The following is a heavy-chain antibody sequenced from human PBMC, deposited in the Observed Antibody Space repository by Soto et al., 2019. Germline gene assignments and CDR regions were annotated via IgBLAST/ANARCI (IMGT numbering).Heavy chain of an antibody. V-gene: IGHV3-23*01. D-gene: IGHD2-21*02. CDR1: GFTFSTDA. CDR2: ISGSGDGT. CDR3: AKGCANDCYILDY. Sequence: GGSLRLSCAASGFTFSTDAMNWVRQAPGKGLEWVSGISGSGDGTYYADSVKGRFTISRDNSKNTLYLQMNNLRVEDTALYYCAKGCANDCYILDYWGRGTLVTVSS. J-gene: IGHJ4*01.